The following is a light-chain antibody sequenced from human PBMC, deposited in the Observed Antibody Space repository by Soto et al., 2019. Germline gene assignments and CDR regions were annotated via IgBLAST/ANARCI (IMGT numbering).Light chain of an antibody. CDR1: SSDIGAYNF. J-gene: IGLJ2*01. CDR3: TSWTTSTTMI. Sequence: QPASVSGSPGQSITISCTGTSSDIGAYNFVSWYQQHPGRAPKLMLYDVNIRPSGVSNRFSGSKSGNTASLTISGLQAEDEADYYCTSWTTSTTMIFGGGTKVTVL. V-gene: IGLV2-14*03. CDR2: DVN.